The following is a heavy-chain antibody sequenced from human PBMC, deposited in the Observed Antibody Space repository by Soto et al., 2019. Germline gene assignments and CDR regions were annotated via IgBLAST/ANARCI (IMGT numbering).Heavy chain of an antibody. V-gene: IGHV4-39*01. Sequence: SETLSLTCTVSGGSISSSSYYWGWIRQPPGKGLEWIGSIYYSGSTYYNPSLKSRVTISVDTSKNQFSLKLSSVTAADTAVYYCAGHYGSGNLIYPPYYYYGMDVWGQGTTVT. J-gene: IGHJ6*02. D-gene: IGHD3-10*01. CDR1: GGSISSSSYY. CDR2: IYYSGST. CDR3: AGHYGSGNLIYPPYYYYGMDV.